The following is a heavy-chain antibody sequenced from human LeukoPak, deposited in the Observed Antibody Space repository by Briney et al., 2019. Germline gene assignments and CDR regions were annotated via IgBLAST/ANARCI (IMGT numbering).Heavy chain of an antibody. CDR2: INPSGGST. V-gene: IGHV1-46*01. Sequence: ASVKVSCKASGYTFTTYYMHWVRQAPGQGLDWMGIINPSGGSTIYAQKFLGRVTMTRDTSTNTVYMDLSSLRSDDTAVYYCASGGMGMQLWSFDDWGQGTLVTVSS. D-gene: IGHD5-18*01. CDR1: GYTFTTYY. J-gene: IGHJ4*02. CDR3: ASGGMGMQLWSFDD.